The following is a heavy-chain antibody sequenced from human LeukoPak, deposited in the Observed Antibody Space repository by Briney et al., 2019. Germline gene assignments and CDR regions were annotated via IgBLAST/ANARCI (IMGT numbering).Heavy chain of an antibody. J-gene: IGHJ3*02. D-gene: IGHD2/OR15-2a*01. Sequence: GGSLRLSCAASGFTFSSYAMHWVRQAPGKGLEWVAVISYDGSNKYYADSVRGRFTISRDNAKNSLYLQMNSLRAEDTAVFYCARKKDSTDAFDIWGQGTMVTVSS. CDR2: ISYDGSNK. CDR3: ARKKDSTDAFDI. V-gene: IGHV3-30*04. CDR1: GFTFSSYA.